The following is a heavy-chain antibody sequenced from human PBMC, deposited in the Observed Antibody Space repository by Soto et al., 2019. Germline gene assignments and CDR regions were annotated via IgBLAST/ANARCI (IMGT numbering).Heavy chain of an antibody. CDR2: INHSGST. J-gene: IGHJ3*02. Sequence: SETLSLTCAVYGGSFSGYYWSWIRQPPGKGLEWIGEINHSGSTNYNPSLKSRVTISVDTSKNQFSLKLSSVTAADTAVYYCARALVYGDYDAFDIWGQGTMDTVSS. V-gene: IGHV4-34*01. CDR1: GGSFSGYY. CDR3: ARALVYGDYDAFDI. D-gene: IGHD4-17*01.